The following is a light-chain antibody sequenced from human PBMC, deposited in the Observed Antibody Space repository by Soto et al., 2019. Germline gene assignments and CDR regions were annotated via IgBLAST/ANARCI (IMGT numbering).Light chain of an antibody. CDR2: DVS. J-gene: IGLJ7*01. CDR3: SSYTSSSTVL. CDR1: SSDVGGYNY. Sequence: QSALTQPASVSGSPGQSITISCTGTSSDVGGYNYVSWYQHHPGKVPKLIIYDVSNRPSGVSNRFSGSKSGNTASLTISGLQAEDEADYYCSSYTSSSTVLFGGGTQLTVL. V-gene: IGLV2-14*03.